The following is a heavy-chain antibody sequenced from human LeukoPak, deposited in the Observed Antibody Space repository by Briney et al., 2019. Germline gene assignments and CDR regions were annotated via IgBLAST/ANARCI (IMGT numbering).Heavy chain of an antibody. D-gene: IGHD1-7*01. CDR3: ATHINWNYAGILDY. J-gene: IGHJ4*02. V-gene: IGHV1-2*06. CDR2: INPNSGDT. Sequence: ASVKVSCKASGYTFTGYYMHWLRQAPGQGLEWMGRINPNSGDTKFAQKFQGKVTMSRDTSLSTAYMELSRLTSDDTAVYFCATHINWNYAGILDYWGQGALVTVSS. CDR1: GYTFTGYY.